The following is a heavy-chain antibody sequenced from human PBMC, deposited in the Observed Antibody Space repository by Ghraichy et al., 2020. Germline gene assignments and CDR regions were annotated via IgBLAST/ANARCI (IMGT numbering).Heavy chain of an antibody. CDR2: SRNKARSYTT. V-gene: IGHV3-72*01. D-gene: IGHD5-24*01. CDR3: ARADAWPYPPIDY. J-gene: IGHJ4*02. Sequence: SCAASGFTFSDHYMDWVRQAPGKGLEWVGRSRNKARSYTTEYAASVRGRFTVSRDDSKNSLYLQMNSLKTEDTAVYYCARADAWPYPPIDYWGQGTLVPGSP. CDR1: GFTFSDHY.